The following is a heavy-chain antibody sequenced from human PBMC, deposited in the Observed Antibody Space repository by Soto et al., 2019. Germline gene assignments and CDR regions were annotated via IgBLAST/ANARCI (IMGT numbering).Heavy chain of an antibody. CDR2: INPSGGST. V-gene: IGHV1-46*01. Sequence: GASVKVSCKASGYTFTSYYMHWVRQAPGQGLEWMGIINPSGGSTSYAQRLQGRVTMTTDTSTTTAYMDLRSLRSDDTAVYYCARDLGTHGNYYDSSGPSGGFGPWGQGTLVTVSS. D-gene: IGHD3-22*01. CDR3: ARDLGTHGNYYDSSGPSGGFGP. J-gene: IGHJ5*02. CDR1: GYTFTSYY.